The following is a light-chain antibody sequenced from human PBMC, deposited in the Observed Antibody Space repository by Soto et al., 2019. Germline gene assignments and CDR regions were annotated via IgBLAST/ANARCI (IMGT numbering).Light chain of an antibody. J-gene: IGKJ1*01. CDR3: QHYNSYSEA. CDR2: KAS. Sequence: TQSPATLSVSPGERATLSCRASQSVSTNLAWYQQKPGKAPKLLIYKASTLKSGVPSRFSGSGSGTEFTLTISSLQPDDFATYYCQHYNSYSEAFGQGTKVDIK. V-gene: IGKV1-5*03. CDR1: QSVSTN.